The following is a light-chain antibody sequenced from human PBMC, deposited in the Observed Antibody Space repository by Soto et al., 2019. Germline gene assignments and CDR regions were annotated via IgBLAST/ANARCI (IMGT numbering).Light chain of an antibody. CDR1: SSNIGSNP. V-gene: IGLV1-44*01. CDR2: SNN. J-gene: IGLJ3*02. CDR3: ATWDDSLNGLX. Sequence: QSVLTQPPSTSGTPGQRVTISCSGSSSNIGSNPVNWYQQLPGTAPKLLFFSNNQRPSGVPDRFSGSKSGTSASLAISGLQSEDEADYYCATWDDSLNGLXXGEGTKLTVL.